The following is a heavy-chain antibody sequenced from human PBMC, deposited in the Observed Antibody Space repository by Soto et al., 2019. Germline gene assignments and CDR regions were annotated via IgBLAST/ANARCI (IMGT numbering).Heavy chain of an antibody. J-gene: IGHJ4*02. D-gene: IGHD1-26*01. CDR1: GFTFSSYA. CDR3: ATQTSGSYWYYFDY. Sequence: PGGSLRLSCAASGFTFSSYAMSWVRQAPGKGLEWVSAVSHNGGSTYYADSVKGRFTISRDNSKNTLYLQMDSLRAEDTAVYHCATQTSGSYWYYFDYWGQGTLVTVSS. CDR2: VSHNGGST. V-gene: IGHV3-23*01.